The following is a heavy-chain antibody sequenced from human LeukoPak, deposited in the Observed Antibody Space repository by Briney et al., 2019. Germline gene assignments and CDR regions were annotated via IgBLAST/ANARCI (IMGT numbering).Heavy chain of an antibody. CDR2: IFYSGST. CDR1: GGSISSHY. CDR3: ARVWSNGKDHYYYYYMDV. V-gene: IGHV4-59*11. D-gene: IGHD3-16*01. Sequence: SETLSLTCTASGGSISSHYWSWIRPPTVQGREWIGSIFYSGSTNYNPSLKSRVTISVDTSKNQFSLKLSSVTAADTAVYYCARVWSNGKDHYYYYYMDVWVKGTTVAVSS. J-gene: IGHJ6*03.